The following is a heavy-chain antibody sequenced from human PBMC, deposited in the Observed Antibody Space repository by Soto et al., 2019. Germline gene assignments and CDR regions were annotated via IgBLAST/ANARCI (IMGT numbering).Heavy chain of an antibody. D-gene: IGHD6-13*01. V-gene: IGHV4-59*01. CDR1: GGSISSYY. Sequence: SETLSLTCTVSGGSISSYYWSWIRQPPGKGLEWIGYIYYSGSTNYNPSLKSRVTISVDTSKNQFSLKLSSVTAADTAVYYCARGDEAADYYYYGMDVWGQGTTVTVSS. CDR2: IYYSGST. J-gene: IGHJ6*02. CDR3: ARGDEAADYYYYGMDV.